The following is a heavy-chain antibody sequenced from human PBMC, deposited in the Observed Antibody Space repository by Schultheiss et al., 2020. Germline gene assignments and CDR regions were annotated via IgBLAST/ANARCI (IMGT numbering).Heavy chain of an antibody. J-gene: IGHJ3*02. CDR1: GGTFSSYA. D-gene: IGHD3-10*01. V-gene: IGHV1-69*01. CDR3: ARDRASYYYSPDAFDI. Sequence: SVKVSCKASGGTFSSYAISWVRQAPGQGLEWMGGIIPIFGTANYAQKFQGRVTITADESTSTAYMELSSLRSEDTAVYYCARDRASYYYSPDAFDIWGKGTMVTVSS. CDR2: IIPIFGTA.